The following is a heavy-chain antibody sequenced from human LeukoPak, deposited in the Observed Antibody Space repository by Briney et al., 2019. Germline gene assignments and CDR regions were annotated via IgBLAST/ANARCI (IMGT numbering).Heavy chain of an antibody. Sequence: ASVKVSCKASGYTFTSYYMHWVRQAPGQGLEWMGIINPSGGSTSYAQKFQGRVTMTRDMSTSTVYMELSSLRSEDTAVYYCARDSSVDTAMVTLGYWGQGTLVTVSS. J-gene: IGHJ4*02. CDR2: INPSGGST. V-gene: IGHV1-46*01. CDR1: GYTFTSYY. CDR3: ARDSSVDTAMVTLGY. D-gene: IGHD5-18*01.